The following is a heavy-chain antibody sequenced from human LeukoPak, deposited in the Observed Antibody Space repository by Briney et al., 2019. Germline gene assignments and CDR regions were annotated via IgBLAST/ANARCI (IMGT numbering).Heavy chain of an antibody. Sequence: SETLSLTCAVYGRSSSGYYWSWIRQPPGKGLEWIGEINHSGSTNYNPSLKSRVTISVDTSKNQFSLKLSSVTAADTAVYYCARASRGTFGYMDVWGKGTTVTVSS. D-gene: IGHD2-2*01. CDR1: GRSSSGYY. V-gene: IGHV4-34*01. J-gene: IGHJ6*03. CDR2: INHSGST. CDR3: ARASRGTFGYMDV.